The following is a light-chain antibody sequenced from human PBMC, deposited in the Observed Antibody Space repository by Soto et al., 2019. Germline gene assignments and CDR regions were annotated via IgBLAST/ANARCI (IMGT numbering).Light chain of an antibody. CDR1: QNLGSGY. CDR2: GDS. CDR3: QQYADSRT. V-gene: IGKV3-20*01. Sequence: EIVLTQSPGTLSLSPGDRDTLSCRASQNLGSGYLAWYQQKPGQAPKLLMYGDSNRAAGIPDRFSGSGSGTDFTLTISRLEPEDFAVYYCQQYADSRTFGQGTK. J-gene: IGKJ1*01.